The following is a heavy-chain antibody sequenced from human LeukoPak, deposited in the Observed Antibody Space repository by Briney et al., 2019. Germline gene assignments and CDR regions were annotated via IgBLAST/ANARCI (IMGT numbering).Heavy chain of an antibody. D-gene: IGHD6-13*01. CDR1: GGTFNSYT. V-gene: IGHV1-69*13. Sequence: GASVNVSCKASGGTFNSYTISWMRQAPGQGLEWMGGIIPIFGTANYAQKFQGRVTITADESTSTAYMELSRLRYEDTAVYYCARARFSAALGFGMDVWGQGTTVTVSS. J-gene: IGHJ6*02. CDR3: ARARFSAALGFGMDV. CDR2: IIPIFGTA.